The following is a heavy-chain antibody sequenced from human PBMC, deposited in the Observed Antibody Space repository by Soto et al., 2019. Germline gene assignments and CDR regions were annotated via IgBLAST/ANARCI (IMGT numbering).Heavy chain of an antibody. Sequence: GGSLRLSCAASGFTFSSYSMNWVRQAPGKGLEWVSSISSSSSYIYYADSVKGRFTISRDNAKNSLYLQMNSLRAEDTAVYYCARDPAEALLFDYWGQGTLVTVSS. CDR1: GFTFSSYS. CDR3: ARDPAEALLFDY. CDR2: ISSSSSYI. J-gene: IGHJ4*02. V-gene: IGHV3-21*01.